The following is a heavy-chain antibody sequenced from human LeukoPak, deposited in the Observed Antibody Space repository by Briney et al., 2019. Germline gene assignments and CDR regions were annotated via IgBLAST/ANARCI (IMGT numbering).Heavy chain of an antibody. D-gene: IGHD2-2*01. CDR3: ARAGGQLPAAIEDGMDV. J-gene: IGHJ6*02. CDR2: MNPNSGYT. V-gene: IGHV1-8*01. Sequence: ASVTVSCKASGYTFTNYDVNWVRQATGQGLEWMGWMNPNSGYTGHAQKFQGRVTMTRNTSISTAYMELSSLGSEDTAVYYCARAGGQLPAAIEDGMDVWGQGTTVTVSS. CDR1: GYTFTNYD.